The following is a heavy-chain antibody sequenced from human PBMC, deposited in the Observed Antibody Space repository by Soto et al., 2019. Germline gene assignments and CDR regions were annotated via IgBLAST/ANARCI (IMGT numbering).Heavy chain of an antibody. CDR3: ARERIWLRDEGVFPHPNYYYGMDV. V-gene: IGHV1-2*04. D-gene: IGHD3-10*01. CDR1: GYTFTGYY. Sequence: ASVKVSCKASGYTFTGYYMHWVRQAPGQGLEWMGWINPNSGGTNYAQKFQGWVTMTRDTSISTAYMELSRLRSDDTAVYYCARERIWLRDEGVFPHPNYYYGMDVWGQGTTVTVSS. CDR2: INPNSGGT. J-gene: IGHJ6*02.